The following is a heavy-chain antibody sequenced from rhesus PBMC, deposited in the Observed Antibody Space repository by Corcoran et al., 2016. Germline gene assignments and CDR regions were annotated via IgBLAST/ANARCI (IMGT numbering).Heavy chain of an antibody. Sequence: QVQLQESGPGLVKPSETLSLTCAVSGGSFCGYYWGWIRPPPGKGLEWIGYISGSSGSTDYNPSLKSRVTISTDTSKNQFSLKLSSVTAADTAVYYCARDRTNLHFDYWGQGVLVTVSS. CDR1: GGSFCGYY. CDR3: ARDRTNLHFDY. CDR2: ISGSSGST. J-gene: IGHJ4*01. V-gene: IGHV4-165*01. D-gene: IGHD2-15*01.